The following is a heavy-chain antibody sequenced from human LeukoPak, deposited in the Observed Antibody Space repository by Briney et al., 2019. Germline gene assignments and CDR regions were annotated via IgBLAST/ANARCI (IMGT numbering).Heavy chain of an antibody. Sequence: PGGSLRLSCAASGFTFSSYAMSWVRQAPGKGLEWVSAISGSGGSTYCADSVKGRFTISRDNSKNTLYLQMNSLRAEDTAVYYCANPMGAHNWFDPWGQGTLVTVSS. CDR3: ANPMGAHNWFDP. CDR1: GFTFSSYA. J-gene: IGHJ5*02. CDR2: ISGSGGST. D-gene: IGHD1-26*01. V-gene: IGHV3-23*01.